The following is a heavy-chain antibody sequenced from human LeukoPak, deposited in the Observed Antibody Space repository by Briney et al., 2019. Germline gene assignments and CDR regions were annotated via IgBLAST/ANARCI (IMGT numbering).Heavy chain of an antibody. CDR3: VRLRGGN. CDR2: IRSDGSST. V-gene: IGHV3-74*01. Sequence: GGSLRLSCAASGFTFSSYWMHWVRQAPGRGLVWVSRIRSDGSSTNYVDSVKGRFTISRDNAKNTLYPQMNSLRVEDTAVYYCVRLRGGNWGQGTLVTVSS. CDR1: GFTFSSYW. D-gene: IGHD3-16*01. J-gene: IGHJ4*02.